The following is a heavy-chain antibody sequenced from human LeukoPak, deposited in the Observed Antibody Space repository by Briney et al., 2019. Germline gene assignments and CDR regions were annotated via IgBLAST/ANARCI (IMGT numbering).Heavy chain of an antibody. CDR1: GFTFSSYA. V-gene: IGHV3-30*04. J-gene: IGHJ4*02. CDR2: ISYDGSNK. CDR3: ARAPSYSSGWYFDY. D-gene: IGHD6-19*01. Sequence: PGGSLRLSCAASGFTFSSYAMHWVRQAPGKGLEWVAVISYDGSNKYHADSVKGRFTISRDNSKNTLYLQMNSLRAEDTAVYYCARAPSYSSGWYFDYWGQGTLVTVSS.